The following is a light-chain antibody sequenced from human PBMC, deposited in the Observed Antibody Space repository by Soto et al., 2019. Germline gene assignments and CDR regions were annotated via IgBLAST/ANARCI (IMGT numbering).Light chain of an antibody. J-gene: IGKJ4*01. CDR1: QTIRNS. CDR3: QQSHITPLT. Sequence: DIQMTQSPSSLSASVGDRVSITCRASQTIRNSLNWYQQKPGKAPKLLIYAASSLQTGVPSRFSGSGSGTDFTLTISSLQPEDFATFYCQQSHITPLTFGGGTKVEVK. V-gene: IGKV1-39*01. CDR2: AAS.